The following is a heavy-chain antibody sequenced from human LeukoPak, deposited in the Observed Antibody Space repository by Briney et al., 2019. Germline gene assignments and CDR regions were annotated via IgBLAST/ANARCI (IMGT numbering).Heavy chain of an antibody. J-gene: IGHJ4*02. Sequence: SETLSLTCTVSGYSISSGYYWGWIRQPPGKGLEWIGSIYHSESTYYNPSLKSRVTISVDTSKNQFSLKLSSVTAADTAVYYCASLSYYYFDYWGQGTLVTVSS. CDR3: ASLSYYYFDY. D-gene: IGHD1-26*01. CDR1: GYSISSGYY. CDR2: IYHSEST. V-gene: IGHV4-38-2*02.